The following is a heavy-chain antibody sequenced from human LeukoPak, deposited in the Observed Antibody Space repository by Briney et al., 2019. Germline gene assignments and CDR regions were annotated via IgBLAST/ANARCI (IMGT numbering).Heavy chain of an antibody. Sequence: GGSLRLSCAASGFAFSSYAMSWVRQAPGKGLEWVSAISGSGGSTYYADSVKGRFTISRDNSKNTLYLQMNSLRAEDTAVYYCAKDVNLDYVRHFDSWGQGALVTVSS. CDR3: AKDVNLDYVRHFDS. J-gene: IGHJ4*02. CDR1: GFAFSSYA. D-gene: IGHD3-16*01. CDR2: ISGSGGST. V-gene: IGHV3-23*01.